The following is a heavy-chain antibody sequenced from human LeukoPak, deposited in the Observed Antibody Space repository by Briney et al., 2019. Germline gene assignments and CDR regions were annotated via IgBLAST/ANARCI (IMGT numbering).Heavy chain of an antibody. CDR3: ARRHHFGFLDS. J-gene: IGHJ4*02. D-gene: IGHD3-10*01. V-gene: IGHV3-7*04. Sequence: GGSLILSCAASGVMFPSYWMTWVRQAPGKGLEWVANIKQDGSEKYYVDSVKGRFTISRDNAKNSVYLQMNSLRAEDTAVYYCARRHHFGFLDSWGQGTLVTVSS. CDR2: IKQDGSEK. CDR1: GVMFPSYW.